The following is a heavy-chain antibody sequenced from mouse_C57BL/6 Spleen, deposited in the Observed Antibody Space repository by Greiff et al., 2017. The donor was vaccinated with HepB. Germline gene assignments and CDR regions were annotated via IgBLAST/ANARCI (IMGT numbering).Heavy chain of an antibody. J-gene: IGHJ2*01. CDR1: GYTFTSYW. V-gene: IGHV1-72*01. Sequence: VQLQQSGAELVKPGASVKLSCKASGYTFTSYWMHWVKQRPGRGLEWIGRIDPNSGGTKYNEKFKSKATLTVDKPSRTAYMQLSSLTSEDSAVYYCAREDDYDAYYFDYWGQGTTLTVSS. D-gene: IGHD2-4*01. CDR3: AREDDYDAYYFDY. CDR2: IDPNSGGT.